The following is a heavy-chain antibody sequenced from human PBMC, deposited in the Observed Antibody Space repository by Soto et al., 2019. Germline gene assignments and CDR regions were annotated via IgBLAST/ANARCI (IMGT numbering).Heavy chain of an antibody. CDR1: GFTVSSDF. CDR3: ATRGP. J-gene: IGHJ5*02. V-gene: IGHV3-53*01. CDR2: IHNGDRT. Sequence: EVQLVESGGGLIQPGGSLRLSCAASGFTVSSDFMTWVRLAPGKGLEWVSMIHNGDRTFYADSVRGRFTIYRDTSENTLSLQMNSLRAEDTAVYYCATRGPWGQGTLVTVSS.